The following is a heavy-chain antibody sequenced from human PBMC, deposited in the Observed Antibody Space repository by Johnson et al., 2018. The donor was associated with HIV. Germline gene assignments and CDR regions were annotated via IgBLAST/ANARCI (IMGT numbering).Heavy chain of an antibody. Sequence: MQLVESGGGLVQPGGSLRLSCVASGFSFRSYWMTWVRQAPGKGLEWVANIKQDGSEKYYVDSVKGRFTISRDNAKNSVYLQMNSLRAEDTALYYCASSRANDYGIPDAFPVWGQGTMVTVSS. J-gene: IGHJ3*01. V-gene: IGHV3-7*05. CDR2: IKQDGSEK. CDR1: GFSFRSYW. D-gene: IGHD4-17*01. CDR3: ASSRANDYGIPDAFPV.